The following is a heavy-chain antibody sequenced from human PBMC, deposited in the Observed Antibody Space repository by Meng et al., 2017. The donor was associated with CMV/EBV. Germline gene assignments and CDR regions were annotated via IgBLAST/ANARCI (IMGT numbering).Heavy chain of an antibody. D-gene: IGHD3-22*01. J-gene: IGHJ5*02. Sequence: ASVHVSCKASVYTFTGYYMHWVRQAPGQGLEWMGWINSNSGGTNYAQKFQGRVTMTRDTSISTAYMELSRLRSDDTAVYYCARELRGSYDSSEPRWFDPWGQGTLVTVSS. V-gene: IGHV1-2*02. CDR2: INSNSGGT. CDR3: ARELRGSYDSSEPRWFDP. CDR1: VYTFTGYY.